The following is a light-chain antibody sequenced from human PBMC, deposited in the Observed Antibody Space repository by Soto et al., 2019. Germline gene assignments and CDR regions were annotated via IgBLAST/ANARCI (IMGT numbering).Light chain of an antibody. V-gene: IGLV2-8*01. CDR2: EVT. Sequence: VLTHPPSAPGSPGQSVTISCTGTSSDVGGYNCVSWYQQHPGKAPKLMIYEVTKRPSGVPNRFSGSRSGNTASLTVSGLQAEDEADYYCSSYAGTNNYVFGTGTKVTV. CDR3: SSYAGTNNYV. J-gene: IGLJ1*01. CDR1: SSDVGGYNC.